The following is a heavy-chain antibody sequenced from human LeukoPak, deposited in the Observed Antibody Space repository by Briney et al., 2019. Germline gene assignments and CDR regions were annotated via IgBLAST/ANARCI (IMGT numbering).Heavy chain of an antibody. CDR1: GGTFSSYA. CDR3: ARSPAYSGSFLKGYYYYYMDV. Sequence: SVKVSCKASGGTFSSYAISWVRQAPGQGLEWMGGIIPIFGTANYAQKFQGRVTITADESTSTAYMELSSVAAADTAVYYCARSPAYSGSFLKGYYYYYMDVWGKGTTVTVSS. CDR2: IIPIFGTA. D-gene: IGHD1-26*01. J-gene: IGHJ6*03. V-gene: IGHV1-69*13.